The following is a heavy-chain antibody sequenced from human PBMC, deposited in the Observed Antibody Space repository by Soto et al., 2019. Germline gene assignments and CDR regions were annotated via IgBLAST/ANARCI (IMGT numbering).Heavy chain of an antibody. D-gene: IGHD3-10*01. CDR2: VSAYNGNT. V-gene: IGHV1-18*01. J-gene: IGHJ3*02. CDR1: GYTFTSYG. CDR3: ARVLLWLDNGWDAFDI. Sequence: QVQLVQSGAEVKKPGASVKVSCKASGYTFTSYGISWVRQAPGQGLEWMGWVSAYNGNTNYAQKLQGRVTMTTDTSTSTAYMXLXSLRSDDTAVYYCARVLLWLDNGWDAFDIWGQGTMVTVAS.